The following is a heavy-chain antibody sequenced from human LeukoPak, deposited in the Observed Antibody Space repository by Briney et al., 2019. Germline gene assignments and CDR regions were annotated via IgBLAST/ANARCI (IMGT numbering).Heavy chain of an antibody. D-gene: IGHD1-7*01. CDR2: TYFTSKWTD. V-gene: IGHV6-1*01. CDR3: ARRASWNSYFDL. J-gene: IGHJ5*02. CDR1: GDNVSSDSAS. Sequence: SQTLSLTCAISGDNVSSDSASWHWIRQSPSRGLEWLGRTYFTSKWTDDQAVSVRGRITIKPDTSKNQFTLQLNSVSVEDTAVYYCARRASWNSYFDLWGQGTLVIVSS.